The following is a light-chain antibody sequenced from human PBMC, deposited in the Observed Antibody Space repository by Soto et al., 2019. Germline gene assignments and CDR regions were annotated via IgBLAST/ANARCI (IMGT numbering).Light chain of an antibody. Sequence: DIVLTQSPATLSLSPCETATLSCRASQSVSRKLAWYQQIPGQAPRLLIYDASNRATGIPDRFSGSGSGTDFTLIINRLEPEDVAIYYCQQYGGSPRITFGQGTKVDIK. CDR2: DAS. CDR3: QQYGGSPRIT. J-gene: IGKJ1*01. V-gene: IGKV3-20*01. CDR1: QSVSRK.